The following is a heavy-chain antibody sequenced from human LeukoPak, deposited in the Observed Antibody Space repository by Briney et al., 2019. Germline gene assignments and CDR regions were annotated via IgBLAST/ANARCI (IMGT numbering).Heavy chain of an antibody. CDR1: GVTFSSYP. CDR3: ARGQLLLEGYFYYMDV. CDR2: VSDDGNKK. J-gene: IGHJ6*03. V-gene: IGHV3-30*16. D-gene: IGHD2-2*01. Sequence: GGSLRLSCAASGVTFSSYPMHWVRQAPGKGLEWVAVVSDDGNKKFDADFVKGRFTISRDNSKNTLYLQMNSLRGEDTAVYYCARGQLLLEGYFYYMDVWGKGTTVTVSS.